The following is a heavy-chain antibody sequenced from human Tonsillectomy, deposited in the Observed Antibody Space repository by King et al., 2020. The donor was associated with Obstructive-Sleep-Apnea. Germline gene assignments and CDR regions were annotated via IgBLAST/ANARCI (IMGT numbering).Heavy chain of an antibody. CDR2: ISWNSGSI. CDR1: GFTFDDYA. J-gene: IGHJ6*02. Sequence: VQLVESGGGVVQPGRSLRLSCAASGFTFDDYAMHWVRQAPGKGLEWVSGISWNSGSIGYADSVKGRFTISRDNAKNSLYLQMNSLRAEETALYYCAKDIGLSPDYYYYGMDVWGQGTTVTVSS. V-gene: IGHV3-9*01. CDR3: AKDIGLSPDYYYYGMDV.